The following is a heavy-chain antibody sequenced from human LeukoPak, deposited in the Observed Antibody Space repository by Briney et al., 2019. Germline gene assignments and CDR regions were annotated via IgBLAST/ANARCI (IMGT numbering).Heavy chain of an antibody. V-gene: IGHV3-7*01. CDR1: GFTFSGSW. J-gene: IGHJ4*02. CDR3: ARDGSGYSSS. Sequence: GGSLRLSCAVSGFTFSGSWMSWLRQAPGKGLEWVANIDPDGSETHYVDSVKGRFTISRDNAEKSLYLQMNSLRPEDTGVYFCARDGSGYSSSWGQGTLVTVSS. D-gene: IGHD5-18*01. CDR2: IDPDGSET.